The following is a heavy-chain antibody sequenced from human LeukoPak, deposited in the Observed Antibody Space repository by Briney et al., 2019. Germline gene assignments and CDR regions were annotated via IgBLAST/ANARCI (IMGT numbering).Heavy chain of an antibody. Sequence: PGGSLRLSCAASGFTFSSYAMRWVRQAPGKGLEWVAVISYDGSSKSYSDSVKGRFTISRDNSKNTLYLQMNSLRAEDTAVYYCAKGYSGSYFFGYWGQGTLVTVSS. J-gene: IGHJ4*02. D-gene: IGHD1-26*01. CDR3: AKGYSGSYFFGY. V-gene: IGHV3-30*18. CDR2: ISYDGSSK. CDR1: GFTFSSYA.